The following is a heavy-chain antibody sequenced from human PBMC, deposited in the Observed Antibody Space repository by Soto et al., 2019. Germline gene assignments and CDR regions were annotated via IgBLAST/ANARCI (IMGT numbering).Heavy chain of an antibody. V-gene: IGHV4-4*02. D-gene: IGHD6-13*01. CDR1: SGSISSSNW. CDR2: IYHSGST. J-gene: IGHJ5*02. CDR3: ASREYSSSWYNWFDP. Sequence: SETLSLTCAVSSGSISSSNWWSWVRQPPGKGLEWIGEIYHSGSTNYNPSLKSRVTISVDKSKNQFPLKLSSVTAADTAVYYCASREYSSSWYNWFDPWGQGTLVTVSS.